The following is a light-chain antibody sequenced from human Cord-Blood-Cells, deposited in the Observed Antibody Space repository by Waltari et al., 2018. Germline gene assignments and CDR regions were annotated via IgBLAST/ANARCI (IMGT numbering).Light chain of an antibody. CDR3: QQRSNWPPT. V-gene: IGKV3-11*01. CDR1: QSVSSY. CDR2: DAS. J-gene: IGKJ5*01. Sequence: EIVLTQSPATLSLSPGERATLSCRASQSVSSYLAWYQQKPGQAPRLLIYDASNRATGIPARLSGRGSGTDFTLTISSLEPEDFAVYYCQQRSNWPPTFGQGTRLEIK.